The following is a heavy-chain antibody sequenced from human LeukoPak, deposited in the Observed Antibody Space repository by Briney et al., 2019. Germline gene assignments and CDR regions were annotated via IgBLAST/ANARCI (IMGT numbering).Heavy chain of an antibody. J-gene: IGHJ4*02. CDR2: ISGSGGST. V-gene: IGHV3-23*01. D-gene: IGHD3-3*01. CDR1: GFTFSSYS. Sequence: GGSLRLSCAASGFTFSSYSMNWVRQAPGKGLEWVSAISGSGGSTYYADSVKGRFTISRDNSKNTLYLQMNSLRAEDTAVYYCAKDNGLTYDFWSGYLGHWGQGTLVTVSS. CDR3: AKDNGLTYDFWSGYLGH.